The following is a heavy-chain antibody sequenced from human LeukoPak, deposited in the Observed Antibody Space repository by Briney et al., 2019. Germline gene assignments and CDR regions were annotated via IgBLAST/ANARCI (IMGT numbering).Heavy chain of an antibody. CDR2: INPNSGGT. CDR1: GYTFTSYG. Sequence: ASVKVSCKASGYTFTSYGISWVRQAPGQGLEWMGWINPNSGGTNYAQKFQGRVTMTRDTSISTAYMELSRLRSDDTAVYYCARATENFQHWGQGTLVTVSS. CDR3: ARATENFQH. J-gene: IGHJ1*01. V-gene: IGHV1-2*02.